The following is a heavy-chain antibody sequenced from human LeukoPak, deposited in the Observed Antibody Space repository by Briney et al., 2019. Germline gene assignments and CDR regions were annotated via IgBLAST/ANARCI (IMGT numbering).Heavy chain of an antibody. D-gene: IGHD1-1*01. J-gene: IGHJ4*02. V-gene: IGHV1-2*02. CDR1: GYTFTGYY. Sequence: GASVKVSCKASGYTFTGYYMHWVRQAPGQGLEWMGWINPNSGGTNYAQKFQGRVTMTRDTSISTAYMELSRLRSDDTAVYYSARDRTTGTTPPYYFDYWGQGTLVTVSS. CDR3: ARDRTTGTTPPYYFDY. CDR2: INPNSGGT.